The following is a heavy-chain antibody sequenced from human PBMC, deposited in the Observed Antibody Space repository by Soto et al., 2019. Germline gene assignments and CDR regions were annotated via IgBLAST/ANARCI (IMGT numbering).Heavy chain of an antibody. Sequence: SETLSLTCTVSGGSISSYYWSWIRQPAGKGLEWIGRIYTSGSTNYNPSLKSRVTVSVDTSKNQFSLKLSSVTAADTAVYYCARDLPTSARGWFDPWGQGALVTVSS. CDR2: IYTSGST. CDR1: GGSISSYY. CDR3: ARDLPTSARGWFDP. V-gene: IGHV4-4*07. J-gene: IGHJ5*02.